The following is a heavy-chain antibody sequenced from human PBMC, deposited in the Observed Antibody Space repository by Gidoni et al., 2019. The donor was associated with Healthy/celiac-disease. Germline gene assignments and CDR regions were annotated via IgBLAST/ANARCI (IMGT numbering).Heavy chain of an antibody. D-gene: IGHD4-17*01. J-gene: IGHJ2*01. CDR3: ARYLDYGDPAGYFDL. Sequence: EVQLVESGGGLIQPGGSLRLSCAASGFTVSSNYMSWVRQAPGKGLEWVSVIYSGGSTYYAYSVKGLFTISRDNSKNTLYLQMNSLIAEDTAVYYCARYLDYGDPAGYFDLWGRVTLVTVSS. V-gene: IGHV3-53*01. CDR1: GFTVSSNY. CDR2: IYSGGST.